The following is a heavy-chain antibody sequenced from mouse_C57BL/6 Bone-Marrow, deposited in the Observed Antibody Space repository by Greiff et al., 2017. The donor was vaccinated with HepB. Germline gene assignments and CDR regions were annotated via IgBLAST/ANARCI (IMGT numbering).Heavy chain of an antibody. Sequence: EVKVEESGGGLVQPGGSLKLSCAASGFTFSDYYMYWVRQTPEKRLEWVAYISNGGGSTYYPDTVKGRFTISRDNAKNTLYLQMSRLKSEDTAMYYCARRGYGTYAMDYWGQGTSVTVSS. D-gene: IGHD2-10*02. CDR3: ARRGYGTYAMDY. V-gene: IGHV5-12*01. CDR2: ISNGGGST. CDR1: GFTFSDYY. J-gene: IGHJ4*01.